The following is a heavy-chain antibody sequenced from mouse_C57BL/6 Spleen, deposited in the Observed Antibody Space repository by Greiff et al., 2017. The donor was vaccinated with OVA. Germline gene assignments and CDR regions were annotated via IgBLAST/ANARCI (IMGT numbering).Heavy chain of an antibody. D-gene: IGHD1-1*01. CDR1: GFTFSSYA. CDR2: ISDGGSYT. Sequence: EVQLLESGGGLVKPGASLKLSCAASGFTFSSYAMSWVRQTPEQRLEWVGNISDGGSYTYYPDNVKGRFTISRDNAKNNLYLQMSQLKSEDTAMYYCARDGEGYYGSSSWWFADWGPGVLVTAAA. V-gene: IGHV5-4*01. CDR3: ARDGEGYYGSSSWWFAD. J-gene: IGHJ3*01.